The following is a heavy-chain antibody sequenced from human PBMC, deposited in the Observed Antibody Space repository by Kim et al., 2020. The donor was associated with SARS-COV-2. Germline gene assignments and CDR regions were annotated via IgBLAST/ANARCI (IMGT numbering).Heavy chain of an antibody. J-gene: IGHJ6*02. CDR2: ISWNSGSI. CDR3: AKGRRGMDV. V-gene: IGHV3-9*01. CDR1: GFTFDDYA. Sequence: GGSLRLSCAASGFTFDDYAMHWVRQAPGKGLEWVSGISWNSGSIGYADSVKGRFTISRDNAKNSLYLQMNSLRAEDTALYYCAKGRRGMDVWGQGTTVTV.